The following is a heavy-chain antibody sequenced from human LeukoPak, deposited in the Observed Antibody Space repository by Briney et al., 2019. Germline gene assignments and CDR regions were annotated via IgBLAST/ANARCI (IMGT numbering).Heavy chain of an antibody. CDR3: ATYTRRCSGGTCYSIDY. CDR2: VYYDGST. D-gene: IGHD2-15*01. V-gene: IGHV4-59*08. Sequence: PSETLSLTCTVSGDSISSYHWTWIRQPPGRRLEWIGYVYYDGSTNYNPSLMSRVTISLDTSNKQFSLRLSSVTAADTAIYYCATYTRRCSGGTCYSIDYWGQGTLVTVSS. CDR1: GDSISSYH. J-gene: IGHJ4*02.